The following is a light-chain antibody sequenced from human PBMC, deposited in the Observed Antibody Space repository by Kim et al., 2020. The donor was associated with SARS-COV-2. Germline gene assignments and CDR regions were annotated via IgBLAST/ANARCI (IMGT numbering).Light chain of an antibody. V-gene: IGLV1-40*03. CDR3: QSSDGALTI. Sequence: PGRRSTISCLGTDSDIGAGYDVHWYQQVPGTAPKLLIFKNDNRPSGVPDRFSGFKSGASAYLDISGLQSEDEAYYYCQSSDGALTIFGGGTQLTVL. J-gene: IGLJ2*01. CDR2: KND. CDR1: DSDIGAGYD.